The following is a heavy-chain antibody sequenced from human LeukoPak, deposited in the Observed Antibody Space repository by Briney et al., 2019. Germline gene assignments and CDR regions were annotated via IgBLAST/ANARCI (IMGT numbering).Heavy chain of an antibody. J-gene: IGHJ6*02. CDR2: INHSGST. CDR3: ARGFHNDYYYYGMDV. CDR1: GGSFSGYY. Sequence: SETLSLTCAVYGGSFSGYYWSWIRQPPGKGLDWIGEINHSGSTNYNPSLKSRVTISVDTSKNQFSLKLSSVTAADTAVYYCARGFHNDYYYYGMDVWAKGPRSPSP. D-gene: IGHD1-1*01. V-gene: IGHV4-34*01.